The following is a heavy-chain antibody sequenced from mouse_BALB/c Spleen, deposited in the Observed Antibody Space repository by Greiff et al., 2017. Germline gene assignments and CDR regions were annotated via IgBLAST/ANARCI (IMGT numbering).Heavy chain of an antibody. CDR1: GFTFSSYA. CDR2: ISSGGST. Sequence: EVQRVESGGGLVKPGGSLKLSCAASGFTFSSYAMSWVRQTPEKRLEWVASISSGGSTYYPDSVKGRFTISRDNARNILYLQMSSLRSEDTAMYYCARIPGGLAYWGQGTLVTVSA. CDR3: ARIPGGLAY. J-gene: IGHJ3*01. V-gene: IGHV5-6-5*01.